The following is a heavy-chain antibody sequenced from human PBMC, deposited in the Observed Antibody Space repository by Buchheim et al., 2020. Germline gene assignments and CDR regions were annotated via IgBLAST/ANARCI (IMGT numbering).Heavy chain of an antibody. V-gene: IGHV3-30*14. D-gene: IGHD4-11*01. CDR3: AKGMTTDV. Sequence: QVQLVESGGDVVQPGRSLRLSCAASQFTFSSHAMHWVRQAPAKGLEWVAVMSYDGGSTMYAESVKGRFTISRDNSKNTLYLEMNSLRDEDTAVYYCAKGMTTDVWGQGTT. J-gene: IGHJ6*02. CDR1: QFTFSSHA. CDR2: MSYDGGST.